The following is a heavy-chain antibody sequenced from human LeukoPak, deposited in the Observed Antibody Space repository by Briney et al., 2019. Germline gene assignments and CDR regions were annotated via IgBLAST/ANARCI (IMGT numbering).Heavy chain of an antibody. V-gene: IGHV4-59*13. J-gene: IGHJ4*02. Sequence: KPSETLSLTCGVSGGSIGRYYWSWIRQPPGKGLEWIAYIHYSGSTNYNPSLKSRVTISVDTSKNQLSLRVRSVIAADTAVYYCAREWSAFDYWGQGTLVTVSS. CDR3: AREWSAFDY. CDR2: IHYSGST. CDR1: GGSIGRYY. D-gene: IGHD2-15*01.